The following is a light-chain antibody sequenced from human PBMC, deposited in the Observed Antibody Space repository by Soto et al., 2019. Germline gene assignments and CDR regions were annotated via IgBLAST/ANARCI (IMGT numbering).Light chain of an antibody. CDR2: GVS. V-gene: IGKV3-20*01. J-gene: IGKJ1*01. Sequence: EVVLTQSPGALSLSPGEGVTLSCRASQNIRGNELAWYRQKRGQAPRLLMYGVSTRADGIPDRFSGRGTGTNFTLTISRLEPEDSAVYYCQDYGTSHPWTFGQGTKLEIK. CDR1: QNIRGNE. CDR3: QDYGTSHPWT.